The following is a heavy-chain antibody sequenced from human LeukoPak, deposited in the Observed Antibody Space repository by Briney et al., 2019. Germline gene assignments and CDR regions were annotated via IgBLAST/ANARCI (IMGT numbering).Heavy chain of an antibody. CDR2: IYYSGST. V-gene: IGHV4-38-2*02. CDR1: GYSISSGYY. Sequence: SETLSLTCTVSGYSISSGYYWGWIRQPPGKGLEWMGNIYYSGSTYYNPSLKSRVTLSVDTSKNQFSLKLSSVTAADTAVYYCARESWGSIDYWGQGTLVTVSS. J-gene: IGHJ4*02. D-gene: IGHD6-13*01. CDR3: ARESWGSIDY.